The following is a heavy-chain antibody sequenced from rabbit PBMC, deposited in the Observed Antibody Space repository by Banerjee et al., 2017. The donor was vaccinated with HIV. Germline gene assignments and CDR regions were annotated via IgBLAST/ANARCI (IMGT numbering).Heavy chain of an antibody. D-gene: IGHD6-1*01. V-gene: IGHV1S45*01. CDR2: IYAGISGTT. Sequence: QEQLVESGGGLVTPGGTLTLTCTASGFTISSYYICWVRQAPGKGLEWIACIYAGISGTTHYASWAKGRFTISKASSTTVTLQMTSLTAADTATYFCARSGDGGYGYVAFGLWGPGTLVTVS. CDR3: ARSGDGGYGYVAFGL. CDR1: GFTISSYY. J-gene: IGHJ4*01.